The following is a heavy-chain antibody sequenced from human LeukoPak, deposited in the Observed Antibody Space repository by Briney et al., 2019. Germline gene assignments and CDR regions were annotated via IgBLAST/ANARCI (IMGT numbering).Heavy chain of an antibody. CDR3: ARDGLGSCSGGSCYTPRIWFDP. CDR1: GYTFTGYY. D-gene: IGHD2-15*01. J-gene: IGHJ5*02. V-gene: IGHV1-18*04. CDR2: ISAYNGNT. Sequence: ASVKVSCKASGYTFTGYYMHWVRQAPGQGLEWMGWISAYNGNTNYAQKLQGRVTMTTDTSTSTAYMELRSLRSDDTAVYYCARDGLGSCSGGSCYTPRIWFDPWGQGTLVTVSS.